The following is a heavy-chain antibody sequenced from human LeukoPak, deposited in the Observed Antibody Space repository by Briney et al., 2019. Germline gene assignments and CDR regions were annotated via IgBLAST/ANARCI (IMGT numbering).Heavy chain of an antibody. CDR2: IYSGGST. CDR1: GFTVSSNY. D-gene: IGHD3-10*01. CDR3: AREGSGSYFDY. V-gene: IGHV3-53*01. J-gene: IGHJ4*02. Sequence: PGGSLRLSCAAPGFTVSSNYMSWVRHAPGKGLEWVSVIYSGGSTYYADSVKGRFTISRDNSKNTLYLQMNSLRAEDTAVYYCAREGSGSYFDYWGQGTLVTVSS.